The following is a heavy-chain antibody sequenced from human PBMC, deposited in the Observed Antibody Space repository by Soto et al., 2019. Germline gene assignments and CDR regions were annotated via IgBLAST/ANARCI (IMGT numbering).Heavy chain of an antibody. CDR3: ARDGGRHSGGIDY. CDR1: GGTFSSYS. CDR2: LIPIFGTA. Sequence: QVQLVQSGAEVKKPGSSVKVSCKASGGTFSSYSINWVRQAPGQGLEWMGELIPIFGTANYAQKFQGRGTITADESTSTAYMELSNLRSEDTAVYYCARDGGRHSGGIDYWGQGTLVTVSS. D-gene: IGHD1-26*01. V-gene: IGHV1-69*01. J-gene: IGHJ4*02.